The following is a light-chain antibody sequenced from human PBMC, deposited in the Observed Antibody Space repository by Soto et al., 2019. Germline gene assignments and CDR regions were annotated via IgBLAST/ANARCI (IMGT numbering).Light chain of an antibody. Sequence: EIVLTPYPGPLSLYPGERATLSCRASQSVNNNYLAWYQQKPGQAPRLLIYCASNRATGIPDRFIGIGSGTDFTLTISRLEPEDFAVYYCQQYGSAGTFGQGAKVDI. CDR3: QQYGSAGT. V-gene: IGKV3-20*01. CDR1: QSVNNNY. J-gene: IGKJ1*01. CDR2: CAS.